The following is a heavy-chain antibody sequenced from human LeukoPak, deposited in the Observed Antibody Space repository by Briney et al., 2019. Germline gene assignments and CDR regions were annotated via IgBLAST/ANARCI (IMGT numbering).Heavy chain of an antibody. J-gene: IGHJ6*02. Sequence: GGSLRLSCAASGFTFSSFSMNWVRQAPGKGLEWVSSISSSSGSIYYADSVKGRYTISRDNAKNSLYLQMNSLRAEDTAVYYCARPNYFGSGSYFYYYGMDVWGQGTTVTVSS. D-gene: IGHD3-10*01. V-gene: IGHV3-21*01. CDR1: GFTFSSFS. CDR3: ARPNYFGSGSYFYYYGMDV. CDR2: ISSSSGSI.